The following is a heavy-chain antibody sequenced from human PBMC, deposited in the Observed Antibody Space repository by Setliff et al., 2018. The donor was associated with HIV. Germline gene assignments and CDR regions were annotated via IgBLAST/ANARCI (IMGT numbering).Heavy chain of an antibody. J-gene: IGHJ6*03. CDR3: ARKAGTTLHYHYYYMDV. V-gene: IGHV1-69*10. CDR1: GGTFRTYG. CDR2: IVPVLNRA. Sequence: SVKVSCKASGGTFRTYGVSWVRLAPGQGLEWMGGIVPVLNRADYAQRFHGRVTITADESTNTVYMELRSLTPEDTAIYYCARKAGTTLHYHYYYMDVWGKGTKVTVSS. D-gene: IGHD1-7*01.